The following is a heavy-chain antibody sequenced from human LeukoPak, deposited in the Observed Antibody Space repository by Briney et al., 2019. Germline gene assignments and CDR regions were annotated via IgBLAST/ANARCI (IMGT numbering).Heavy chain of an antibody. D-gene: IGHD6-13*01. CDR1: GFTFSDYY. Sequence: GGSLRLSCAASGFTFSDYYMDWVRRASGKGLDWVARIRNKANTYTTEYAASVKGRFTISRDESKNSLYLQMNSLKTEDTAVYFCARAGVGTRYFDLWGRGTLVTVSS. CDR3: ARAGVGTRYFDL. CDR2: IRNKANTYTT. J-gene: IGHJ2*01. V-gene: IGHV3-72*01.